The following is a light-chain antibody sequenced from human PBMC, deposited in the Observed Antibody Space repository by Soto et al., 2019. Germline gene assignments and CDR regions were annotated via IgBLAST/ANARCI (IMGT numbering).Light chain of an antibody. J-gene: IGKJ2*01. CDR1: QSISSW. Sequence: DLQMTQSPSTLSASVGDRVTITCRASQSISSWLAWYQQKPGKAPKLLIYDASSLESGVPSRFSGSGSGTEFTLTISSLQPDDFATYYCQQYNRYSMYTFAQGTKLEIK. CDR2: DAS. V-gene: IGKV1-5*01. CDR3: QQYNRYSMYT.